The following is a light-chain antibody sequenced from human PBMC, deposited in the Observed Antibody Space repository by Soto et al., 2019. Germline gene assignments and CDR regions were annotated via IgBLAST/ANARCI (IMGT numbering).Light chain of an antibody. CDR3: LLSYSGARLLDV. CDR2: DTS. CDR1: TGAVTSGHY. V-gene: IGLV7-46*01. Sequence: QAVVTQEPSLTVSPGGTVTLTCGSSTGAVTSGHYPYWFQQKPGRAPRTLIYDTSNKHSWTPARFSGSLLGGKAALTLSGAQPEDEAEYYCLLSYSGARLLDVFGTGTKLTVL. J-gene: IGLJ1*01.